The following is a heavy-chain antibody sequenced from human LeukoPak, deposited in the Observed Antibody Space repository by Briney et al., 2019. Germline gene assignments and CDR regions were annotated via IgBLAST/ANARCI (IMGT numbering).Heavy chain of an antibody. CDR2: INPNSGGT. D-gene: IGHD2-2*02. CDR3: ASDAYCSSTSCYTYYYGMDV. V-gene: IGHV1-2*02. Sequence: ASVKVSCKASGYTFTGYYMHWVRQAPGQGLEWMGWINPNSGGTNYAQKFQGRVTMTRDTSISTAYMELSRLRSDDTAVYYCASDAYCSSTSCYTYYYGMDVWGQGTTVTVSS. J-gene: IGHJ6*02. CDR1: GYTFTGYY.